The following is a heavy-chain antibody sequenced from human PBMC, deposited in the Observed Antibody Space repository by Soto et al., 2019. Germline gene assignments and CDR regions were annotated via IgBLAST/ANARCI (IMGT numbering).Heavy chain of an antibody. CDR2: ISAYNGET. J-gene: IGHJ6*02. D-gene: IGHD4-17*01. Sequence: ASVKVSCKASGYTFTSYGISWVRQAPGQGLEWMGWISAYNGETIYAQKFQGRVTMTEDTSTDTAYMELSSLRSEDTAVYYCATRSDYSGGMDVWGQGTTVTVSS. CDR3: ATRSDYSGGMDV. V-gene: IGHV1-18*04. CDR1: GYTFTSYG.